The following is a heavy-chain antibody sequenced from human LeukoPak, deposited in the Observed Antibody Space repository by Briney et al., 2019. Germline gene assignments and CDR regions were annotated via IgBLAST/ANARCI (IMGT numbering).Heavy chain of an antibody. CDR1: GGSITGYY. D-gene: IGHD3-10*01. V-gene: IGHV4-59*01. J-gene: IGHJ6*02. CDR2: IYYSGST. CDR3: ARNMYYYGSGSYSYYYYGMDV. Sequence: SETLSLTCTVSGGSITGYYWSWIRQPPGKGLEWFGYIYYSGSTNYNPSLKSRVTISVDTSKNQFSLKLSSVTAADTAVYYCARNMYYYGSGSYSYYYYGMDVWGQGTTVTVSS.